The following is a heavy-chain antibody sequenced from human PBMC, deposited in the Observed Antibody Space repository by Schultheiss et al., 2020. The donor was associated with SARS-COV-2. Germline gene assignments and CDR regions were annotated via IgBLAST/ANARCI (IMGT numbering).Heavy chain of an antibody. Sequence: SQTLSLTCTVSGGSISSYYWSWIRQPPGKGLEWIGSIYHSGSTYYNPSLKSRVTISVDTSKNQFSLKLSSVTAADTAVYYCARDPSLTGEGYFDYWGQGTLVTVSS. J-gene: IGHJ4*02. D-gene: IGHD7-27*01. CDR1: GGSISSYY. CDR2: IYHSGST. V-gene: IGHV4-38-2*02. CDR3: ARDPSLTGEGYFDY.